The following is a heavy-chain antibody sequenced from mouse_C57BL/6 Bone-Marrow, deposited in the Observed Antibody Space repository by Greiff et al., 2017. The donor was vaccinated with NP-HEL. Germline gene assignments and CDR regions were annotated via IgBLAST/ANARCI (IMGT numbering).Heavy chain of an antibody. J-gene: IGHJ2*01. CDR2: ISSGSSTI. CDR1: GFTFSDYG. CDR3: AYGNYGY. D-gene: IGHD2-1*01. Sequence: EVKVVESGGGLVKPGGSLKLSCAASGFTFSDYGLHWVRQAPEKGLEWVAYISSGSSTIYYADTVKGRFTICRDNAKNTLFLEMTSLRSEDTAMYYCAYGNYGYWGQGTTLTVSS. V-gene: IGHV5-17*01.